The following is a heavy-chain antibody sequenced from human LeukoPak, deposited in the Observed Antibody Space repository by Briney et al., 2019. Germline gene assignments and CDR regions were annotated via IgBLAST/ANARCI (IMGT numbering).Heavy chain of an antibody. CDR3: ARGEGAVTTVY. Sequence: PGGSLRLSCEASGFTFGTYSMNWVRHSPGKGLEWVAYIGGRTTTITYADSVKGRFIISRDNAKNSLYLQMNSLRAEDTAVYYCARGEGAVTTVYWGQGTLVTVSS. J-gene: IGHJ4*02. D-gene: IGHD4-17*01. CDR2: IGGRTTTI. CDR1: GFTFGTYS. V-gene: IGHV3-48*01.